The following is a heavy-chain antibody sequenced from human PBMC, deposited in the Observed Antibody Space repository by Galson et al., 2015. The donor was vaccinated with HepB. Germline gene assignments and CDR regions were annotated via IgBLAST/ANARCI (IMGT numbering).Heavy chain of an antibody. CDR3: ARVGYYYYDMDV. Sequence: LSLTCVVSGGSISSGGYSWSWIRQPPGKGLEWIGYMYYDGSTYYNPSLKSRVTISVDRSKNQFSLKLNSVTAADTAVYYCARVGYYYYDMDVWGQGTTVTVSS. J-gene: IGHJ6*02. CDR1: GGSISSGGYS. CDR2: MYYDGST. V-gene: IGHV4-30-2*01.